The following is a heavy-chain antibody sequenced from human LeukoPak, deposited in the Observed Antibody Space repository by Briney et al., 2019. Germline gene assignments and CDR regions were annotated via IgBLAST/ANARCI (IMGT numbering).Heavy chain of an antibody. CDR1: GFIFDDYG. Sequence: GGSLRLSCAASGFIFDDYGMSWVRQAPGKGLEWVSGINWNGGNTGYVDSVKGRFTISRDNAKNSLYLQMNSLRAEDTALYYCARVRYCSSTSCYFSAFDIWGQGTMVTVSS. J-gene: IGHJ3*02. CDR2: INWNGGNT. D-gene: IGHD2-2*01. CDR3: ARVRYCSSTSCYFSAFDI. V-gene: IGHV3-20*04.